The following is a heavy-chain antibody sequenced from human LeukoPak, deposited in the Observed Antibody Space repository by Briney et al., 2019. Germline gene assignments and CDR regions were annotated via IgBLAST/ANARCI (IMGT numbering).Heavy chain of an antibody. CDR2: INPNSGGT. Sequence: ASVKVSCKASGYTFTGYYIHWVRQAPGQGLEWMGWINPNSGGTNYAQKFQGRVTMTRDTSISTAYMELSRLRSDDTAVYYCARDLTDILTGSYYFDYWGQGTLVTVSS. D-gene: IGHD3-9*01. J-gene: IGHJ4*02. V-gene: IGHV1-2*02. CDR1: GYTFTGYY. CDR3: ARDLTDILTGSYYFDY.